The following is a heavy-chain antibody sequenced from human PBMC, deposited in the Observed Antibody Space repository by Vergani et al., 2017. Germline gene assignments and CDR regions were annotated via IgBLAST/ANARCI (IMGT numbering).Heavy chain of an antibody. J-gene: IGHJ4*02. CDR1: GFTFSSYG. V-gene: IGHV3-30*02. CDR3: ASSPRYYYDSSGVDY. Sequence: QVQLVESGGGVVQPGGSLRLSCAASGFTFSSYGMHWVRQAPGKGLEWVAFIRYDGSNKYYADSVKGRFTISRDNSKNTLYLQMNSLRAEDTAVYYCASSPRYYYDSSGVDYWGQGTLVTVSS. CDR2: IRYDGSNK. D-gene: IGHD3-22*01.